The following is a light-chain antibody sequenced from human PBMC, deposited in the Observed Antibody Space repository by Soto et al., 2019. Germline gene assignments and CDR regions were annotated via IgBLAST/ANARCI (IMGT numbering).Light chain of an antibody. V-gene: IGKV1-39*01. CDR1: QSITTF. CDR3: QQSYSTPIT. J-gene: IGKJ5*01. CDR2: AAS. Sequence: DIQMTQSPSSLSASVGDRVTIACRASQSITTFLNWYQQKPRKAPQLLIYAASSLQSGVPSRFSGSGSGTDFTLTISSLRPGDFATYYCQQSYSTPITFGQGTRLEIK.